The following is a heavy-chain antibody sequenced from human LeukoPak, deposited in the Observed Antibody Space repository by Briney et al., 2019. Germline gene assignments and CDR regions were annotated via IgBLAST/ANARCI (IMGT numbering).Heavy chain of an antibody. V-gene: IGHV3-74*01. CDR1: GFTFSSYW. D-gene: IGHD3-10*01. Sequence: PGGSLRLSCAASGFTFSSYWMHWVRQAPGKGLVWVSRINSDGSSTDYADSVKGRFTISRDNAKNTLFLLMSSLRAEDTAVYYCARIPGSSGSQYDYWGQGPLVTVSS. J-gene: IGHJ4*02. CDR3: ARIPGSSGSQYDY. CDR2: INSDGSST.